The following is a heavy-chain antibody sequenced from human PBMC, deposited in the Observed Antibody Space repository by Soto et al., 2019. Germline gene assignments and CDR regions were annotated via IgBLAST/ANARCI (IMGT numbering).Heavy chain of an antibody. J-gene: IGHJ6*02. V-gene: IGHV3-30-3*01. CDR2: ISYDGSNK. CDR1: GFTFSSYW. CDR3: ARDNDSSGYVTTYYYGMDV. D-gene: IGHD3-22*01. Sequence: GGSLRLSCAASGFTFSSYWMSWVRQAPGKGLEWVAVISYDGSNKYYADSVKGRFTISRDNSKNTLYLQMNSLRAEDTAVYYCARDNDSSGYVTTYYYGMDVWGQGTTVTVSS.